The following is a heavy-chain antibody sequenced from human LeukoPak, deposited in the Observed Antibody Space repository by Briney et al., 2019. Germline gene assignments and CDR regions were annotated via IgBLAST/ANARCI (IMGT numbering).Heavy chain of an antibody. CDR1: GGSISSSNYY. D-gene: IGHD3-10*01. CDR2: ISDTETH. V-gene: IGHV4-39*01. CDR3: ARHVDSLIRGDSGYFQH. J-gene: IGHJ1*01. Sequence: SETLSLTCTVSGGSISSSNYYWGWIRQTPGKGLECIGIISDTETHYYNPSLRSRVTISVDTSKNHLYLKMNSVTAADTAVYYCARHVDSLIRGDSGYFQHWGQGTQVTVSS.